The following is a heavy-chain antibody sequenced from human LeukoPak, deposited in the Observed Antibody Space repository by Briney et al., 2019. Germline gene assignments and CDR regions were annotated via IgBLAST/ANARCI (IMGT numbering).Heavy chain of an antibody. J-gene: IGHJ4*02. CDR2: IYHSGST. CDR3: ARRICSSTSCYTGQFDY. V-gene: IGHV4-38-2*01. CDR1: GYSISSGYY. D-gene: IGHD2-2*02. Sequence: SETLSLTCAVSGYSISSGYYWGWIRRPPGKGLEWIGSIYHSGSTYYNPSLKSRVTISVDTSKNQFSLKLSSVTAADTAVYYCARRICSSTSCYTGQFDYWGQGTLVTVSS.